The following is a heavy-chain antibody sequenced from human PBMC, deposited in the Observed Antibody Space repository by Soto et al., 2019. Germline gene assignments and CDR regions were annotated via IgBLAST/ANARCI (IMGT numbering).Heavy chain of an antibody. CDR3: ARPELYSYGPFDY. V-gene: IGHV3-48*02. CDR1: GFTFSSYS. Sequence: GALRLSCAASGFTFSSYSMNWVRQAPGKGLEWVSYISSSSSTIYYADSVKGRFTISRDNAKNSLYLQMNSLRDEDTAVYYCARPELYSYGPFDYWGQGTLVTVSS. J-gene: IGHJ4*02. D-gene: IGHD5-18*01. CDR2: ISSSSSTI.